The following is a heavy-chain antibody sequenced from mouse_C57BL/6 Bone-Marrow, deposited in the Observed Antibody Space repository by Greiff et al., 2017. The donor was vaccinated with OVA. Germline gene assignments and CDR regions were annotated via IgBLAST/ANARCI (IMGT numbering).Heavy chain of an antibody. CDR1: GFTFSSYG. V-gene: IGHV5-6*01. J-gene: IGHJ4*01. CDR2: ISSGGSYT. D-gene: IGHD1-1*01. CDR3: ARQGYYGRGSMDY. Sequence: EVKLVESGGDLVKPGGSLKLSCAASGFTFSSYGMSWVRQTPDKRLEWVATISSGGSYTYYPDSVKGRLTISRDNAKNTLYLQMSSLKSEDTAMYYCARQGYYGRGSMDYWGQGTSVTVSS.